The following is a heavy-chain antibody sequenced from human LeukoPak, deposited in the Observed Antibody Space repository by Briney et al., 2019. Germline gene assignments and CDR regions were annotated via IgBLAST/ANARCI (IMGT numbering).Heavy chain of an antibody. CDR1: GGSFSGYY. V-gene: IGHV4-34*01. J-gene: IGHJ4*02. CDR2: INHSGST. Sequence: SETLSLTCAVYGGSFSGYYWSWIRQPPGKGLEWIGEINHSGSTNYNPSLKSRVTISVDTSKNQFSLKLSSVTAADTAVYYCARGAAYCGGDCYGYWGQGTLVTVSS. D-gene: IGHD2-21*02. CDR3: ARGAAYCGGDCYGY.